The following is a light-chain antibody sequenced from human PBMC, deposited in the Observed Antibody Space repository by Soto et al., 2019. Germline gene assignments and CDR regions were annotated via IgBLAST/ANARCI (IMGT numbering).Light chain of an antibody. V-gene: IGLV7-46*01. Sequence: QAVVTQEPSLTVSPGGTVTLTCGSSTGAVTSGHYPYWFQQKPGQAPRTLIYDTTKKHSWTPARFSASLLGGKAALTLTGAQSEDEAEYYCLLSYTRARHVVFGGGTKLTVL. J-gene: IGLJ2*01. CDR3: LLSYTRARHVV. CDR2: DTT. CDR1: TGAVTSGHY.